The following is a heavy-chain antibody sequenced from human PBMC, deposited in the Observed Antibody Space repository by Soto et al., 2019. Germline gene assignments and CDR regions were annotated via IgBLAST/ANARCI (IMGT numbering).Heavy chain of an antibody. Sequence: EVHLLESGGDLVQPGGSLRLSCTASGLTFSTYAMSWVRQAPGKGLEWVSAIGGSGTGGRTYYADSVKGRFTISRDNSKNTVDLQMNSLRADDTAVYYWAKSPGGLDGYNSDYYGMDVWGQGTTVTVSS. CDR3: AKSPGGLDGYNSDYYGMDV. J-gene: IGHJ6*02. CDR2: IGGSGTGGRT. D-gene: IGHD5-12*01. CDR1: GLTFSTYA. V-gene: IGHV3-23*01.